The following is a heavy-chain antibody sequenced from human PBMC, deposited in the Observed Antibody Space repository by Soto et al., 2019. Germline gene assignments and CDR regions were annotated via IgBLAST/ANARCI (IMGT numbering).Heavy chain of an antibody. D-gene: IGHD6-13*01. Sequence: QVQLVQSGAEVKKPGASVKVSCKASGYTFTSYDINWVRQATGQGLEWMGWMNPNSGNTGYAQKFQGRVTMTRNTSISTAYMEMSSLRSEDTAVYYCARGFEAATGKGSDYWGQGTLVTVSS. V-gene: IGHV1-8*01. CDR2: MNPNSGNT. CDR1: GYTFTSYD. CDR3: ARGFEAATGKGSDY. J-gene: IGHJ4*02.